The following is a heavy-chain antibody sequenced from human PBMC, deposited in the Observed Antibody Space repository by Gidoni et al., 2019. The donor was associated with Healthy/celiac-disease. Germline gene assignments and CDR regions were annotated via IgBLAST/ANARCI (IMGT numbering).Heavy chain of an antibody. CDR3: ARHDKFDY. D-gene: IGHD3-9*01. Sequence: QLQLQESGPGLVKPSETLSLTCTVPGGSISSSSYYWGWIRQPPGKGLEWIGSIYYSGSTYYNPSLTSRVTISVDTSKNQFSLKLSSVTAADTAVYYCARHDKFDYWGQGTLVTVSS. J-gene: IGHJ4*02. CDR1: GGSISSSSYY. V-gene: IGHV4-39*01. CDR2: IYYSGST.